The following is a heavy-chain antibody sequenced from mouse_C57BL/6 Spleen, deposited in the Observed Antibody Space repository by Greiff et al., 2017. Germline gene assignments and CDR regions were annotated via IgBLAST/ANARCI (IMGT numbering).Heavy chain of an antibody. Sequence: QVQLQQPGAELVMPGASVKLSCKASGYTFTSYWMHWVKQRPGQGLEWIGEIDPSDSYTNYNQKFKGKSTLTVDKSSSTAYMQLSSLTSEDSAVYYCARSVYYDYLWLAYWGQGTLVTVSA. D-gene: IGHD2-4*01. CDR1: GYTFTSYW. V-gene: IGHV1-69*01. CDR3: ARSVYYDYLWLAY. CDR2: IDPSDSYT. J-gene: IGHJ3*01.